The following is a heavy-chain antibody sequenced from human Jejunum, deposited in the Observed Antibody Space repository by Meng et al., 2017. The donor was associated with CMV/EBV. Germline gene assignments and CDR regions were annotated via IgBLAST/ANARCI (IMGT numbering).Heavy chain of an antibody. Sequence: NFYGGWVRQAPGKGLEWIGSGFYGGARYYNLNLKSRVDISIDTSENRFSLKLHSVTAADTAVYYCVRDGGVNRYRLCLDAWGQGTSVTVSS. V-gene: IGHV4-39*07. CDR2: GFYGGAR. CDR1: NFY. D-gene: IGHD2-15*01. CDR3: VRDGGVNRYRLCLDA. J-gene: IGHJ6*02.